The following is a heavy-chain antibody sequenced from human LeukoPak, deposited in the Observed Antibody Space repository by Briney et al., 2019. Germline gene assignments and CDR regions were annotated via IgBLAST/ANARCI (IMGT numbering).Heavy chain of an antibody. J-gene: IGHJ4*02. D-gene: IGHD3-22*01. CDR1: GFTFDDYA. V-gene: IGHV3-9*01. Sequence: GRPLRLSRAASGFTFDDYAMHWVRQAPGKGLEWVSGISWSSGSIAYADSVKGRFTISRDNAKNSLYLQMNSLRAEDTALYYCAKDKQGGDYYDSSGPFDYWGQGTLVTVSS. CDR3: AKDKQGGDYYDSSGPFDY. CDR2: ISWSSGSI.